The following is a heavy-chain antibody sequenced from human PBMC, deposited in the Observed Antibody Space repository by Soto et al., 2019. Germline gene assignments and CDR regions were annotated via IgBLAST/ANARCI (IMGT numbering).Heavy chain of an antibody. Sequence: QVQLVESGGGLVQPGGSLRLSCAASGFTFSDYYMSWIRQAPGKGLEWVSYITSTGTTIYYADSVKGRFSVSRDNTRNSLDLQMNSLTAEDTAVYYCAFRMFGNVDHWGQGTLVTVS. CDR2: ITSTGTTI. CDR1: GFTFSDYY. J-gene: IGHJ4*02. V-gene: IGHV3-11*01. CDR3: AFRMFGNVDH. D-gene: IGHD3-10*02.